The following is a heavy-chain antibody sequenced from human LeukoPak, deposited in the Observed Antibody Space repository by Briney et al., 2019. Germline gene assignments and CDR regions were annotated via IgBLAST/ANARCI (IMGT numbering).Heavy chain of an antibody. J-gene: IGHJ4*02. CDR2: IYYSGST. CDR1: GDSISSHC. Sequence: SETLSLTCSVSGDSISSHCWGWIRRPPGKGLEWLGCIYYSGSTNYNPSLRSRVTISVDTSKNHFSLKLSSVTAADTAVYYCARVRGLGVITPYFDYWAREPWSPSPQ. CDR3: ARVRGLGVITPYFDY. D-gene: IGHD3-16*02. V-gene: IGHV4-59*08.